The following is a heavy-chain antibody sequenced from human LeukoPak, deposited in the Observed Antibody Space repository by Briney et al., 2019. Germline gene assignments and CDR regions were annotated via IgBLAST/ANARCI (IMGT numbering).Heavy chain of an antibody. J-gene: IGHJ1*01. Sequence: ASVKVSCKASGYTFTGYYMHWVRQAPGQGLEWMGWINPNSGGTSYAQKFQGRVTMTRDTSISTAYMELSRLRSDDTAVYYCARDAYYYDSSGYYYEHWGQGTLVTVSS. CDR2: INPNSGGT. CDR1: GYTFTGYY. V-gene: IGHV1-2*02. CDR3: ARDAYYYDSSGYYYEH. D-gene: IGHD3-22*01.